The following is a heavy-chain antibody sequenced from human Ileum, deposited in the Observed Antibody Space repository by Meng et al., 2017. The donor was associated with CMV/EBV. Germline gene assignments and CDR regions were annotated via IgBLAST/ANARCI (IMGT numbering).Heavy chain of an antibody. J-gene: IGHJ6*02. CDR3: AKVGPPGSSGYFYYGMDV. CDR1: GFTFSSYA. D-gene: IGHD3-22*01. CDR2: IRAGGDST. V-gene: IGHV3-23*01. Sequence: GESLKISCVASGFTFSSYALTWVRQAPGKGLEWVSTIRAGGDSTYYPDSVKGRFTISRDNSKNTLYLQMNSLRAEDTAVYYCAKVGPPGSSGYFYYGMDVWGQGTTVTVSS.